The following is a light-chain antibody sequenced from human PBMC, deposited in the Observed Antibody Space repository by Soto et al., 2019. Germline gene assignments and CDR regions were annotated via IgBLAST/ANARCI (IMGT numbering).Light chain of an antibody. V-gene: IGKV3D-20*02. J-gene: IGKJ1*01. CDR3: QQRYNWPRT. CDR1: QSVSNNY. CDR2: GAS. Sequence: VLKQSPGTLSLSPGERATLSCRASQSVSNNYLAWYQQKPGQAPRLLIYGASNRATGIPDRFSGSGSGTDFTLTISSLEPEDFAVYYCQQRYNWPRTFGQGTKVDIK.